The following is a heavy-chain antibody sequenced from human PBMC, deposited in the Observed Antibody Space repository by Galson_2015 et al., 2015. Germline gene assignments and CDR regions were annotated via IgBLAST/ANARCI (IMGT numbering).Heavy chain of an antibody. CDR3: AKDGFYYDSSGYSDAFDI. CDR1: GFTFSSYG. D-gene: IGHD3-22*01. J-gene: IGHJ3*02. CDR2: ISYDGSNK. Sequence: LRLSCAASGFTFSSYGMHWVRQAPGKGLEWVAVISYDGSNKYYADSVKGRFTISRDNSKNTLYLQMNSLRAEDTAVYYCAKDGFYYDSSGYSDAFDIWGQGTMVTVSS. V-gene: IGHV3-30*18.